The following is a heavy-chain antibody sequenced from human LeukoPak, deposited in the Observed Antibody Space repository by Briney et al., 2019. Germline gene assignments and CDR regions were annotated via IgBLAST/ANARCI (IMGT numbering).Heavy chain of an antibody. Sequence: SETLSLTCAVYGGSFSGYYWSWIRQPPGKGLEWIGEINHSGSTNYNPSLKSRGTISVDTSKNQFSLKLSSVTAADTAVYYCARGSPQNYDYVWGSYRYVPHFDYWGQGTLVTVSS. CDR3: ARGSPQNYDYVWGSYRYVPHFDY. J-gene: IGHJ4*02. V-gene: IGHV4-34*01. D-gene: IGHD3-16*02. CDR2: INHSGST. CDR1: GGSFSGYY.